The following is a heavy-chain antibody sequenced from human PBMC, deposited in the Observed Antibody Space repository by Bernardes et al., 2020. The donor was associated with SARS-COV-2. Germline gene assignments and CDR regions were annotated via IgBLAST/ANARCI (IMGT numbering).Heavy chain of an antibody. D-gene: IGHD1-26*01. J-gene: IGHJ4*02. Sequence: GGSLRLSCEFSGFTFSSYTMNWVRQAPGKGLEWVSSITDSGDSTYYADSVKGRFTISRDNSKDRLYLQMNSLRAEDTAVYFCAKRRVEWELLHYFDSWGQGTLVTVSS. CDR1: GFTFSSYT. CDR3: AKRRVEWELLHYFDS. V-gene: IGHV3-23*01. CDR2: ITDSGDST.